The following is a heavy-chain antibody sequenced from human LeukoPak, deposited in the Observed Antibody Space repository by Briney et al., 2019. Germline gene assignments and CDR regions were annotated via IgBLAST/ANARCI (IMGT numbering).Heavy chain of an antibody. CDR1: GVSISSSEW. CDR2: IHRDGRT. D-gene: IGHD3-9*01. V-gene: IGHV4-4*02. Sequence: SETLSLTCAVSGVSISSSEWWIWVRQPPGLGLEWIGEIHRDGRTRYNPSLQTRVTMSIDYSKNQISLEVTSVTAADTAIYYCGKTDIYFNPIDYWGPGSLVTVSS. J-gene: IGHJ4*02. CDR3: GKTDIYFNPIDY.